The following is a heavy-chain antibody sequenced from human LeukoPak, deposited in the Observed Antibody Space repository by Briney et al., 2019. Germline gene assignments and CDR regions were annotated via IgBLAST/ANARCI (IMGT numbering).Heavy chain of an antibody. CDR3: ARDFAARAEYFQH. Sequence: GGSPRLSCAASGFTFSSYSMNWVRQAPGKGLEWVSSISSSSYIYYADSVKGRFTISRDNAKNSLYLQMNSLRAEDTAVYYCARDFAARAEYFQHWGQGTLVTVSS. D-gene: IGHD2-15*01. CDR2: ISSSSYI. CDR1: GFTFSSYS. J-gene: IGHJ1*01. V-gene: IGHV3-21*01.